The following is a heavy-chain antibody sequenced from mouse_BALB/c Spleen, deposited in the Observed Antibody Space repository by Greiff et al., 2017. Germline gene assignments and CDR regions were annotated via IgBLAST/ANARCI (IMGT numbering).Heavy chain of an antibody. CDR1: GFTFSSYA. D-gene: IGHD2-4*01. V-gene: IGHV5-6-5*01. J-gene: IGHJ4*01. Sequence: EVQRVESGGGLVKPGGSLKLSCAASGFTFSSYAMSWVRQTPEKRLEWVASISSGGSTYYPDSVKGRFTISRDNARNILYLQMSSLRSEDTAMYYCARSTMRNAMDYWGQGTSVTVSS. CDR2: ISSGGST. CDR3: ARSTMRNAMDY.